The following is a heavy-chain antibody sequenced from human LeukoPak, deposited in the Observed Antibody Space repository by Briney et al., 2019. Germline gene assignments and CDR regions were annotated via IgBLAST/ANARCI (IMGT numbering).Heavy chain of an antibody. CDR1: GFTFSSHR. V-gene: IGHV3-21*01. Sequence: PGGSLRLSCAASGFTFSSHRMNWVRQSPGKGLEWVSSITSSSSYIFYADSVEGRFTISRDNAKNALYLQMNSLRAEDTAVYYCARDLVVVTGIPGYYYGMDVWGQGTTVTVSS. D-gene: IGHD2-21*02. J-gene: IGHJ6*02. CDR3: ARDLVVVTGIPGYYYGMDV. CDR2: ITSSSSYI.